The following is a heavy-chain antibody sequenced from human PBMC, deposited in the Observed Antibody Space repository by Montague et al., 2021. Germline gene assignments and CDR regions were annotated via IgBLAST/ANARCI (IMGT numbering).Heavy chain of an antibody. V-gene: IGHV4-31*03. Sequence: TLSLTCSVSGDSLSSVGYSWTWIRQHPGRGLEWIGYMYYRGGTYYNPSLKSRVTISGDTSKNHFSLRLTSVTAADTAVYYCARVRLATGDFDYWGQGTLVTVSS. CDR3: ARVRLATGDFDY. CDR1: GDSLSSVGYS. CDR2: MYYRGGT. D-gene: IGHD6-13*01. J-gene: IGHJ4*02.